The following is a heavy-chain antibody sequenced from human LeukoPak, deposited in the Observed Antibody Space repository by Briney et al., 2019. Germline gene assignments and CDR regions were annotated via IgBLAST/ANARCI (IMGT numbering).Heavy chain of an antibody. D-gene: IGHD2-15*01. V-gene: IGHV3-23*01. CDR2: ISGSGGST. J-gene: IGHJ4*02. CDR1: GFTFSSYG. CDR3: ASALGLGYCSGGSCYSRPSDY. Sequence: GGSLRLSCAASGFTFSSYGMSWVRQAPGKGLEWVSAISGSGGSTYYADSVKGRFTISRDNSKNTLYLQMNSLRAEDTAVYYCASALGLGYCSGGSCYSRPSDYWGQGTLVTVSS.